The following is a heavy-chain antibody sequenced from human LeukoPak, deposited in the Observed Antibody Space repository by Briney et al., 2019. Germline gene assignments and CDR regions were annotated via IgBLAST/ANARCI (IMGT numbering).Heavy chain of an antibody. CDR1: GGSISSGSYY. CDR3: ARERHSSGYYDWFDP. Sequence: SETLSLTCTVSGGSISSGSYYWSWIRQPAGRGLEWIGRIYTSGSTNYNPSLKSRVTISVDTSKNQFSLKLSSVTAADTAVYYCARERHSSGYYDWFDPWGQGTLVTVSS. CDR2: IYTSGST. J-gene: IGHJ5*02. D-gene: IGHD3-22*01. V-gene: IGHV4-61*02.